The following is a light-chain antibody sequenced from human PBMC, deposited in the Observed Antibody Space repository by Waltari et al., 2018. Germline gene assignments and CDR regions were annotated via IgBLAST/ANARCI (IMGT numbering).Light chain of an antibody. CDR1: SSHVCANNY. CDR3: LSYTNTAVRV. Sequence: QSALTQPASVSGSPGQAITIPCTRASSHVCANNYCSWYRQYPGKAPQVLIYEVSNRPSGVSNRFSGSKSGNTASLTISGLQAEDEADYYCLSYTNTAVRVFGGGTRLTVL. CDR2: EVS. J-gene: IGLJ3*02. V-gene: IGLV2-14*01.